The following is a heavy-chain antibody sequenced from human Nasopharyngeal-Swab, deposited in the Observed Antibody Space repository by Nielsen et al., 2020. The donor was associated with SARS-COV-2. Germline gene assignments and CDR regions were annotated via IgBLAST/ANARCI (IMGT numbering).Heavy chain of an antibody. CDR1: GYIFSSYG. V-gene: IGHV1-18*01. CDR3: ARGHSRGVSPAAPWDYYYYMDA. D-gene: IGHD2-2*01. J-gene: IGHJ6*03. CDR2: ISTYNGDT. Sequence: ASVKVSCKASGYIFSSYGITWVRQAPGQGLEWMGWISTYNGDTNYAQELQDRVTMTTDTSTSTVYMELRSLRSDDTAVYYCARGHSRGVSPAAPWDYYYYMDAWGRGTTVTVSS.